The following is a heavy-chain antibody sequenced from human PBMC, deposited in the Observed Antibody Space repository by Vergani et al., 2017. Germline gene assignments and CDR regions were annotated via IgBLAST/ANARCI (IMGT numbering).Heavy chain of an antibody. CDR1: EYSFGNYW. V-gene: IGHV5-51*03. CDR3: ARLYGRDSSGSKYFDY. D-gene: IGHD3-22*01. J-gene: IGHJ4*02. Sequence: EVELVQSGPEMRKPGESLKISCKGSEYSFGNYWIGWVRQMPGKGLEWMGIIYPADSDTRYSPSFQGQVNISADKSISTAFLQWDSLKASDTAMYYCARLYGRDSSGSKYFDYWGQGTLVTVSS. CDR2: IYPADSDT.